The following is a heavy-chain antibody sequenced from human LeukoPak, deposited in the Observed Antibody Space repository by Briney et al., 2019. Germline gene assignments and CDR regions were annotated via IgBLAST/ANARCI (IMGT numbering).Heavy chain of an antibody. D-gene: IGHD3-10*01. Sequence: PGGSLRLSCAASGFTFSNAWMSWVRQAPGKGLEWVGRIKSKTDGGTTDYAAPVKGRFTISRDDSKNTLYLQMNSLKTEDTAVYYCTTVYYGSGSSMHYYYYYGMDVWGQGTTVTVSS. J-gene: IGHJ6*02. CDR1: GFTFSNAW. CDR3: TTVYYGSGSSMHYYYYYGMDV. V-gene: IGHV3-15*01. CDR2: IKSKTDGGTT.